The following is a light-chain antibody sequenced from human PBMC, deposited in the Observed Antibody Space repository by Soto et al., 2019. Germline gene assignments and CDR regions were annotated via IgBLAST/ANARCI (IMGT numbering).Light chain of an antibody. CDR2: EVN. Sequence: QSVLTQPASVSGSPGQSITISCTGTSSDVGAYNYVSWYQQHPGKAPKLMIYEVNSRPSGVSNRFSGSKSGNTASLTISGLQAEDEADYYCSSYTTSTTPVLFGGGTKVTVL. V-gene: IGLV2-14*01. J-gene: IGLJ2*01. CDR3: SSYTTSTTPVL. CDR1: SSDVGAYNY.